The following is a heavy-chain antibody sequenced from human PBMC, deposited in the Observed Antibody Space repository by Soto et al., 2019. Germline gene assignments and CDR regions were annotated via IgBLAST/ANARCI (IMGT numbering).Heavy chain of an antibody. CDR2: IYYSGST. CDR3: ARHARDSIPYYYYMDV. CDR1: GGSISSSSYY. Sequence: LSLTCTVSGGSISSSSYYWGWIRQPPGKGLEWIGSIYYSGSTYYNPSLKSRVTISVDTSKNQFSLKLSSVTAADTAVYYCARHARDSIPYYYYMDVWGKGTTVTVSS. J-gene: IGHJ6*03. V-gene: IGHV4-39*01. D-gene: IGHD2-21*01.